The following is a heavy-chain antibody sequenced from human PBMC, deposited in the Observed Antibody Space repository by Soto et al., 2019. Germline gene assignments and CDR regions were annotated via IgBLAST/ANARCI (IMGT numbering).Heavy chain of an antibody. V-gene: IGHV3-23*01. Sequence: GGSLRLSCTASGFTFSNYAMSWVRQAPGKGLEWVSVISGSGDYKDYADSVKGRFIISRDNSKNTLYLQVSSLRAEDTATYYCTKDYGGIPSDYWGQGTLVTVSS. D-gene: IGHD4-17*01. CDR2: ISGSGDYK. J-gene: IGHJ4*02. CDR1: GFTFSNYA. CDR3: TKDYGGIPSDY.